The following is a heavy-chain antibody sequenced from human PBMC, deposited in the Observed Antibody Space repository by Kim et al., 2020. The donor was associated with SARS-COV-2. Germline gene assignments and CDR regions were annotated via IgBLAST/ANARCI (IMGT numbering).Heavy chain of an antibody. J-gene: IGHJ4*02. Sequence: SVKVSCKASGGTFSSYAISWVRQAPGQGLEWMGGIIPIFGTANYAQKFQGRVTITADESTSTAYMELSSLRSEDTAVYYCAIYSSGGIFYFDYWGQGPLVTVSS. D-gene: IGHD6-19*01. V-gene: IGHV1-69*13. CDR2: IIPIFGTA. CDR3: AIYSSGGIFYFDY. CDR1: GGTFSSYA.